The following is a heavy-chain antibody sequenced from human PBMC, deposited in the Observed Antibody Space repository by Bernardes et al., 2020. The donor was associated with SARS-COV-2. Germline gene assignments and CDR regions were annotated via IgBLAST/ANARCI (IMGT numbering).Heavy chain of an antibody. D-gene: IGHD2-2*02. J-gene: IGHJ4*02. Sequence: SGAPLPQPTQTLTLPYTLSGFSLSTSGMGVGWIRQPPGKALEWHALIYWNDDKRYSPSLKSRLTITKDTSKNQVVLTMTNMDPVDTATYYCAHTHTGSTSGYSDSWGQGTLVTVSA. CDR3: AHTHTGSTSGYSDS. CDR1: GFSLSTSGMG. CDR2: IYWNDDK. V-gene: IGHV2-5*01.